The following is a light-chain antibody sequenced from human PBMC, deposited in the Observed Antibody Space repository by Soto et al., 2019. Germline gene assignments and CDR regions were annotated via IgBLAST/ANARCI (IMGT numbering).Light chain of an antibody. CDR1: QTVINSY. V-gene: IGKV3-20*01. J-gene: IGKJ1*01. CDR2: GAS. CDR3: LQYGGSPQT. Sequence: EIVLTQSPGTLSLSPGERATLSCRASQTVINSYLAWYQQKPGQAPRLLIYGASSRATGIPDRFNGSGSGTDFTLAISRLEPEDFAVYYCLQYGGSPQTFGQGTKVEIK.